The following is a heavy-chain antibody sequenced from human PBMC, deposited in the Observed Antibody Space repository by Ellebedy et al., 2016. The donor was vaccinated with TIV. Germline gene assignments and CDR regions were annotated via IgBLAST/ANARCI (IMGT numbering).Heavy chain of an antibody. Sequence: GGSLRLXCAASGFTFSSYGMHWVRQAPGTGLEWVAVIWYDGSNKYYADSVKGRFTISRDNSKNTLYLQMNSLRAEDTAVYYCARDHRPNYDFWSGYYGGFGYWGQGTLVTVSS. CDR3: ARDHRPNYDFWSGYYGGFGY. D-gene: IGHD3-3*01. J-gene: IGHJ4*02. CDR1: GFTFSSYG. CDR2: IWYDGSNK. V-gene: IGHV3-33*01.